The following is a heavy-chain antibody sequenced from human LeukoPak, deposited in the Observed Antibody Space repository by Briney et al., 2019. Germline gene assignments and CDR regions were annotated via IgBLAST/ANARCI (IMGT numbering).Heavy chain of an antibody. CDR2: ISSSGSTI. D-gene: IGHD3-22*01. V-gene: IGHV3-48*03. CDR1: GITLSSYE. CDR3: AWCVPYYDDSSVYGVDY. Sequence: PGGSLRHSCAASGITLSSYEENWVRQAPGKGLEWVSYISSSGSTIYYADSVKGRFTISRDNAKNSLYLQMNSLRAEGTADHYCAWCVPYYDDSSVYGVDYWGPRTKVPVSS. J-gene: IGHJ4*01.